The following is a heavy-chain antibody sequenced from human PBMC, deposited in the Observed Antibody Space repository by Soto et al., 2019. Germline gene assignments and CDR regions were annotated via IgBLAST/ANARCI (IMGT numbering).Heavy chain of an antibody. V-gene: IGHV3-21*01. Sequence: SGGSLRLSCVASGFTFISPFMGWVRQAPGKGLEWVSHISGSSIYIHYADSVRGRFTISRDNAKNSVYLQMDSLRVEDTAVYYCAREGALKPFSSWGQGALVTVSS. J-gene: IGHJ5*02. CDR2: ISGSSIYI. CDR1: GFTFISPF. CDR3: AREGALKPFSS.